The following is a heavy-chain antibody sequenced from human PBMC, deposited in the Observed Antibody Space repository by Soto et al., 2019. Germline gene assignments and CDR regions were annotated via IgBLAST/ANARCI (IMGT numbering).Heavy chain of an antibody. J-gene: IGHJ4*02. CDR1: GDSVSSGDYY. V-gene: IGHV4-61*08. CDR3: ARDIDWNLDY. CDR2: VYFSGST. D-gene: IGHD1-1*01. Sequence: PSETLSLTCSVSGDSVSSGDYYWSRIRQPPGKGLEWIGHVYFSGSTNYIPSLKSRLTMSVDTAKNQFSLKLNSVTAADTAVYYCARDIDWNLDYWGQGTLVTVSS.